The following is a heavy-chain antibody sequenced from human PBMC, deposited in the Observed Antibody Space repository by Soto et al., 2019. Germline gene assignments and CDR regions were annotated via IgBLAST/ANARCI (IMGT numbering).Heavy chain of an antibody. Sequence: EVQLLESGGGLVQPGGSLRLSCAASGFTFSSYAMTWVRQAPGKGLEWVSVITGSGANTYYADSVKGRFTVSRDNSKNTLYLQMNSLRAEDTALYYCAKGRGASAWYSFDNWGQGTLVTVSS. D-gene: IGHD6-19*01. CDR2: ITGSGANT. J-gene: IGHJ4*02. CDR3: AKGRGASAWYSFDN. CDR1: GFTFSSYA. V-gene: IGHV3-23*01.